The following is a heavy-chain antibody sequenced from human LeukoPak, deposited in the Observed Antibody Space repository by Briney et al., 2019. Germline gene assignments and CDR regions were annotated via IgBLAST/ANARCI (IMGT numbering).Heavy chain of an antibody. CDR2: ISYDGSNK. J-gene: IGHJ4*02. V-gene: IGHV3-30*18. Sequence: GGSLRLSCAASGFTFSSYGMYWVRQTPGKGLESVAVISYDGSNKNYADFVKGRFTISRDNSKKALFLQMNSLKVEDTGLYYCAKDLRGYCSSMSCPWDSWGQGTLVTVSS. CDR1: GFTFSSYG. CDR3: AKDLRGYCSSMSCPWDS. D-gene: IGHD2-2*01.